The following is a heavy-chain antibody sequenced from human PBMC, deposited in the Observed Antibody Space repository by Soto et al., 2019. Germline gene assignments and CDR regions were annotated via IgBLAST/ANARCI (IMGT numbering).Heavy chain of an antibody. D-gene: IGHD3-16*01. J-gene: IGHJ4*02. Sequence: EVQLVESGGGLVQPGGSLRLSCAASGFTFSTYWMHWVRQAPGKGLVWVSRINEDGSTINYADSVKGRFTISRDNAKNILYLEGNSVRARDTVVYYCKRERGGGGRYWGQGTLVTVSS. V-gene: IGHV3-74*01. CDR2: INEDGSTI. CDR3: KRERGGGGRY. CDR1: GFTFSTYW.